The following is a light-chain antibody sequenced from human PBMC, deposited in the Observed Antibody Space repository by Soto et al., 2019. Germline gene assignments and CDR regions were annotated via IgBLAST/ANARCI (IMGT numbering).Light chain of an antibody. Sequence: IVLTRSPATLSLSPGERAALSCRASQSVSSYLAWYQQRPGQAPRLLIYDASNRATGVPARFSGSGSGTDFTLTISSLQPEDFATYYCQQSYSTPITFGQGTRLEIK. CDR1: QSVSSY. CDR2: DAS. V-gene: IGKV3-11*01. J-gene: IGKJ5*01. CDR3: QQSYSTPIT.